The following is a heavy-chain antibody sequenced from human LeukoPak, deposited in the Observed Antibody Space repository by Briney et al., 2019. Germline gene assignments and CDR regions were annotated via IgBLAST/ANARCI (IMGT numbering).Heavy chain of an antibody. CDR3: AKAYYDILTGYYAPDAFDI. J-gene: IGHJ3*02. CDR1: GFTFSSYA. Sequence: GGSLRLSCAASGFTFSSYAMSWVRQAPGKGLEWVSAISGSGGSTYYADSVKGRFTISRDNSKNTLYLQMNSLRAEDTAVYYCAKAYYDILTGYYAPDAFDIWGQGTVVTVSS. V-gene: IGHV3-23*01. CDR2: ISGSGGST. D-gene: IGHD3-9*01.